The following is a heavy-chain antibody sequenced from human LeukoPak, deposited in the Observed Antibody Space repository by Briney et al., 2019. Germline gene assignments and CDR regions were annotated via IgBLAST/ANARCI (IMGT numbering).Heavy chain of an antibody. CDR2: INHGGST. Sequence: SETLSLTCAVYGGSFSGYYWSWIRQPPGKGLEWIGEINHGGSTNYNPSLKSRVTISVDTSKNQFSLKLSSVTAADTAVYYCASGYDSSGYYHDYWGQGTLVTVSS. J-gene: IGHJ4*02. CDR1: GGSFSGYY. V-gene: IGHV4-34*01. CDR3: ASGYDSSGYYHDY. D-gene: IGHD3-22*01.